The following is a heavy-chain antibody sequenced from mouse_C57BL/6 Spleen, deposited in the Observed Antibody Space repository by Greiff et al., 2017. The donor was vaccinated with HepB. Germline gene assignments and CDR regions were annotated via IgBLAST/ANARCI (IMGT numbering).Heavy chain of an antibody. Sequence: VQLQQSGAELARPGASVKMSCKASGYTFTSYTMHWVKQRPGQGLEWIGYINPSSGYTKYNQKFKDKATLTADKSSSTAYMQLSSLTSEDSAVYYCASQGSNLDWFAYWGHGTLVTVSA. CDR3: ASQGSNLDWFAY. J-gene: IGHJ3*01. V-gene: IGHV1-4*01. D-gene: IGHD2-5*01. CDR2: INPSSGYT. CDR1: GYTFTSYT.